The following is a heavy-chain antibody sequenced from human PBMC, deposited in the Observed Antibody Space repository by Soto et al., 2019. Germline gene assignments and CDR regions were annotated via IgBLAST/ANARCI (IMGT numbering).Heavy chain of an antibody. Sequence: QITLKESGPTLVKPTQTLTLTCTFSGFSVSTSGVGVGWIRQPPGKALEWLALIYWNGDTRYSPSLRSRLTVTKDTSKNQVVLTMTNMDPVDTGTYFCARQGLEVVGSRYYFDYWGQGTLVTVSS. CDR3: ARQGLEVVGSRYYFDY. V-gene: IGHV2-5*01. J-gene: IGHJ4*02. CDR2: IYWNGDT. D-gene: IGHD2-15*01. CDR1: GFSVSTSGVG.